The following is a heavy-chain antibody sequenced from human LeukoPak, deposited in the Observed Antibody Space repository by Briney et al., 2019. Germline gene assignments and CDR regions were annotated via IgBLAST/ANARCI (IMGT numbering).Heavy chain of an antibody. J-gene: IGHJ3*02. Sequence: GGSLRLSCAASGFTFSSYWMSWVRQAPGKGLEWVANIKQDGSEKYYVDSVKGRFTISRDNAKNSLYLQMNSLRAEDTAVYYCARDRGYYDYVWGGYRQGDAFDIWGQGTMVTVSS. V-gene: IGHV3-7*01. CDR3: ARDRGYYDYVWGGYRQGDAFDI. CDR2: IKQDGSEK. CDR1: GFTFSSYW. D-gene: IGHD3-16*02.